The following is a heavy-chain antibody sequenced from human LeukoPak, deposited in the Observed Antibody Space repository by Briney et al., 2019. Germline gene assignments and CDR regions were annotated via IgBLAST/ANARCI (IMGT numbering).Heavy chain of an antibody. CDR1: GGSISSGSYY. CDR3: ARIRKGSSGWYVDY. CDR2: IYTSGST. V-gene: IGHV4-61*02. D-gene: IGHD6-19*01. Sequence: SETLSLTCTVSGGSISSGSYYWSWIRQPAGKGLEWIGRIYTSGSTNYNPSLKSRVTISVDTSKNQFSLKLSSVTAADTAVYYCARIRKGSSGWYVDYWGQGTLVTVSS. J-gene: IGHJ4*02.